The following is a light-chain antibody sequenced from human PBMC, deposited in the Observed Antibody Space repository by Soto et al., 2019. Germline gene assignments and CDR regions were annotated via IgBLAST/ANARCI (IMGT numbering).Light chain of an antibody. Sequence: SYELTQPPSVSVAPGQTARITCGGNNIGSKSVHWYQQKPGQAPVLVIYYDSDRPSGIPERFSGSNSGNTATLTISRVEAGDEADYYCQVWDGSTDHPYVFGTGTKVTVL. J-gene: IGLJ1*01. V-gene: IGLV3-21*04. CDR1: NIGSKS. CDR3: QVWDGSTDHPYV. CDR2: YDS.